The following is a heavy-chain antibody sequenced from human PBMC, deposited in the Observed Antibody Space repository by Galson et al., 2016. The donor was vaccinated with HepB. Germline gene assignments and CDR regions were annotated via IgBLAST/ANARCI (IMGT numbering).Heavy chain of an antibody. CDR2: TYYTSKWFN. CDR1: GDSVSNKNAA. Sequence: CAISGDSVSNKNAAWTWIRQSPSRGLEWLGRTYYTSKWFNDYGVSVRGRISISADTSKNQFSLQLNSVTPEDSAVYYCARSYLLGRGFGWWGQGTLVTVSS. V-gene: IGHV6-1*01. J-gene: IGHJ1*01. D-gene: IGHD7-27*01. CDR3: ARSYLLGRGFGW.